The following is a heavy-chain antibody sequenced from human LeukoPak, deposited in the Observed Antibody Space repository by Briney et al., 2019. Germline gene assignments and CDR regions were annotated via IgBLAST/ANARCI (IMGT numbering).Heavy chain of an antibody. Sequence: PGGSLRLSCAASGFTFSSYWMSWVRQAPGKGLEWVAVVWYDGTNKYYADSVEGRFTISRDNSKNTLYLQMNSLRAEDTAVYYCAKDYDYVWGSYRNKGAYFDYWGQGTLVTVSS. CDR1: GFTFSSYW. CDR3: AKDYDYVWGSYRNKGAYFDY. J-gene: IGHJ4*02. CDR2: VWYDGTNK. V-gene: IGHV3-33*06. D-gene: IGHD3-16*02.